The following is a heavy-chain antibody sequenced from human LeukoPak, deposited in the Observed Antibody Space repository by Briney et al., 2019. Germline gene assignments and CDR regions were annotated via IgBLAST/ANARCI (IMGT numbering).Heavy chain of an antibody. CDR2: IKQDGSEK. D-gene: IGHD6-13*01. CDR3: ARESAAAGSNWFDP. CDR1: GFTFSSYW. V-gene: IGHV3-7*01. J-gene: IGHJ5*02. Sequence: GGSLRLSCAASGFTFSSYWMSWVRQAPGKGLEWVANIKQDGSEKYYVDSVKGRFTISRDNAKNSLYLQMNSLRAEDTAVYYCARESAAAGSNWFDPWGEGTLVIVTS.